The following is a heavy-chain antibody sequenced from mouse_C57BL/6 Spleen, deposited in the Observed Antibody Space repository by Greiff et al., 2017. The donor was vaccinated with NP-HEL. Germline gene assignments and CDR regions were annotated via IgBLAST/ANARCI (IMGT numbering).Heavy chain of an antibody. CDR1: GYAFTNYL. CDR3: ASGGSSYYYFDY. CDR2: INPGSGGT. D-gene: IGHD1-1*01. Sequence: VQLQQSGAELVRPGTSVKVSCKASGYAFTNYLIEWVKQRPGQGLEWIGVINPGSGGTNYNEKFKGKATLTADKSSSTAYMQLSSLTSEDSAVYFCASGGSSYYYFDYWGQGTTLTVSS. J-gene: IGHJ2*01. V-gene: IGHV1-54*01.